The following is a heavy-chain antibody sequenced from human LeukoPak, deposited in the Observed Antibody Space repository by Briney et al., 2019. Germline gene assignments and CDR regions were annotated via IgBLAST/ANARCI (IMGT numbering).Heavy chain of an antibody. CDR1: GFTVSSNY. D-gene: IGHD2-15*01. Sequence: GGSLRLSCAASGFTVSSNYMSWVRQAPGKGLEWVSVIYSGVSTYYADSVKGRFTISRDNSKNSLYLQMNSLRAEDTAVYYCARYSDDYYYGMDVWGQGTTVTVSS. CDR3: ARYSDDYYYGMDV. J-gene: IGHJ6*02. CDR2: IYSGVST. V-gene: IGHV3-66*01.